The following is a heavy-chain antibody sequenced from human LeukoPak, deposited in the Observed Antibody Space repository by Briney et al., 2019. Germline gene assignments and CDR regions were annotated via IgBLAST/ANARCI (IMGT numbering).Heavy chain of an antibody. Sequence: KPSETLSLTCTVSGYSISSGYYWGWIRQPPGKGLEWIGSIYHSGSTYYNPSLKSRVTISVDTSGSQFSLKLSSLTAADTAVYYCASHSADFWSGYYTVSVIDYWGQGTLVTVSS. CDR3: ASHSADFWSGYYTVSVIDY. CDR2: IYHSGST. D-gene: IGHD3-3*01. V-gene: IGHV4-38-2*02. J-gene: IGHJ4*02. CDR1: GYSISSGYY.